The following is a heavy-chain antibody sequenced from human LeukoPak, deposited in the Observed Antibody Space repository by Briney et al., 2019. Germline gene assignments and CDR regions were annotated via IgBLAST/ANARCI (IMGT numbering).Heavy chain of an antibody. CDR1: GFTFTSSA. CDR2: IVVGSGNT. Sequence: SVKVSCKASGFTFTSSAMQWVRQARGQRLEWIGWIVVGSGNTNYAQKFQERVTITRDMSTSTAYMELSSLRSEDTAVYYCARLVNGVSRAYYYYYMDVWGKGTTVTVSS. CDR3: ARLVNGVSRAYYYYYMDV. D-gene: IGHD3-10*01. V-gene: IGHV1-58*02. J-gene: IGHJ6*03.